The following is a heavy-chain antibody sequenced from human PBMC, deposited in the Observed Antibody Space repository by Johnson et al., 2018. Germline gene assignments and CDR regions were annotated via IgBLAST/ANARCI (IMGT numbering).Heavy chain of an antibody. CDR2: IKSKTDGGTR. D-gene: IGHD1-1*01. CDR3: TTGRRGAFDI. J-gene: IGHJ3*02. CDR1: GFTFSNAW. Sequence: VQLVQSGGGVVQPGRSLRLSCAASGFTFSNAWMSWVRQAPGKGLEWVGRIKSKTDGGTRDYAAPVKGIVTISRDESKNTLYRQLHSLKTEDTAGYYCTTGRRGAFDIWGQGTRGTVSS. V-gene: IGHV3-15*01.